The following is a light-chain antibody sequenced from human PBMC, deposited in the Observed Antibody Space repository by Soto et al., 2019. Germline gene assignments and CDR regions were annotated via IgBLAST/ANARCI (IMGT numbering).Light chain of an antibody. CDR3: QQYGSSPPMT. CDR1: QSISSY. CDR2: AAS. V-gene: IGKV1-39*01. J-gene: IGKJ1*01. Sequence: DIQMTQSPSSLSASVVYTVTLTCRASQSISSYLNWYQQKPGKAPKLLIYAASSLQSGVPSRFSGSGSGTDFTLTITRLEPEDFAVYYCQQYGSSPPMTVGQGPQVNI.